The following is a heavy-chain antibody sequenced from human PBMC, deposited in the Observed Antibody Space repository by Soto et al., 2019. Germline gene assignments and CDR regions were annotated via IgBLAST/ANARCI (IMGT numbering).Heavy chain of an antibody. V-gene: IGHV3-30-3*01. Sequence: GGSLRLSCAASGFTFSSYAMHWVRQAPGKGLEWVAVISYDGSNKYYADSVKGRFTISRDNSKNTLYLQMNSLRAEDTAVYYCAREEGQWLVVSYYYYGMDVWGQGTTVTVSS. CDR1: GFTFSSYA. D-gene: IGHD6-19*01. CDR3: AREEGQWLVVSYYYYGMDV. CDR2: ISYDGSNK. J-gene: IGHJ6*02.